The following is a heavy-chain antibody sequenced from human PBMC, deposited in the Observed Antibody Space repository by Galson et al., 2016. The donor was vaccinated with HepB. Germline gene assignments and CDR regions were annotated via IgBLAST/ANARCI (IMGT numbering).Heavy chain of an antibody. V-gene: IGHV3-53*01. CDR1: GFAVSNNY. CDR3: ATSPSRGV. D-gene: IGHD2-2*01. J-gene: IGHJ6*02. CDR2: IYSGGSI. Sequence: SLRLSCAASGFAVSNNYMRWVRQAPGKGLEGVSVIYSGGSIQYADSVKGRFTISRDNSKNTLYLQMNSLRAEDTAVYYCATSPSRGVWGQGTTVTVPS.